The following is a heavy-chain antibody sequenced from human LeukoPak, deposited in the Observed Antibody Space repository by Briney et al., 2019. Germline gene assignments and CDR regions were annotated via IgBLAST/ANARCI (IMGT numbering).Heavy chain of an antibody. CDR3: TWSGHEIES. V-gene: IGHV3-15*01. CDR2: IKTESDGATT. J-gene: IGHJ4*02. D-gene: IGHD3-3*01. Sequence: GGSLRLSCAASGLTFSNGWMSWVRQAPRKGLEWVGQIKTESDGATTDYAAPVKGRFTISRDDSKNTLFLQMNSLKTEDTALYYCTWSGHEIESWGQGTLVTVSS. CDR1: GLTFSNGW.